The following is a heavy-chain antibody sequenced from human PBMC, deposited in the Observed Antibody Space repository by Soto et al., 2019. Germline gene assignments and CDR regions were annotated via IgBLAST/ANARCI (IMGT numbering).Heavy chain of an antibody. J-gene: IGHJ4*02. CDR2: INPSSGST. D-gene: IGHD1-1*01. Sequence: SVKVSCKASVYTINGYYMHWVRQEHRQGLEWMGWINPSSGSTSYAQKFQGRVTMTRDTSTSTVYMELSSLRSEDTAVYYCARLPGPDYYFDYWGQGTLVTVSS. CDR3: ARLPGPDYYFDY. CDR1: VYTINGYY. V-gene: IGHV1-46*02.